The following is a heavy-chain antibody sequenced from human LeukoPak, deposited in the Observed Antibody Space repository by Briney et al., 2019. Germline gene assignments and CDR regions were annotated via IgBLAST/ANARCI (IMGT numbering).Heavy chain of an antibody. CDR2: ISYSGSA. CDR1: GGSISSYY. V-gene: IGHV4-59*01. CDR3: ARVRLGAAHI. Sequence: SETLSLTCNVSGGSISSYYWSWIRQPPGKGLEWIGFISYSGSADYNPSLKSRVTISVDTSKSQFSLKLSSVTAADTALYYCARVRLGAAHIWGQGTMVTVSS. D-gene: IGHD1-26*01. J-gene: IGHJ3*02.